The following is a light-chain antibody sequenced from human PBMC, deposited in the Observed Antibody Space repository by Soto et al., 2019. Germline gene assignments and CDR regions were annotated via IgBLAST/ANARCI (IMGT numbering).Light chain of an antibody. CDR3: QSYDSSTVV. Sequence: NFMLTQPHSVSESPGKTVTISCTRSSGSIASNYVQWYQQRPGSAPTTVIYEDNQRPSGGPDRFSGSIDSSSNSASLTISGLKTEDEADYYCQSYDSSTVVFGGGTKLTVL. CDR1: SGSIASNY. CDR2: EDN. J-gene: IGLJ2*01. V-gene: IGLV6-57*04.